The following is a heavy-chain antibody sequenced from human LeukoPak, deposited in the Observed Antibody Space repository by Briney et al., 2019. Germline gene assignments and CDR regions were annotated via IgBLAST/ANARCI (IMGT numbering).Heavy chain of an antibody. CDR3: ARGEAPGTVFGGMAV. D-gene: IGHD3-16*01. CDR1: GGTFSSYA. CDR2: IIPIFGTA. V-gene: IGHV1-69*01. J-gene: IGHJ6*02. Sequence: ASVKVSCKASGGTFSSYAISWVRQAPGQGLEWMGGIIPIFGTANYAQKFQGRVTITADESTSTAYLELSSLRSEDTAVYYCARGEAPGTVFGGMAVWGQGTAVTVSS.